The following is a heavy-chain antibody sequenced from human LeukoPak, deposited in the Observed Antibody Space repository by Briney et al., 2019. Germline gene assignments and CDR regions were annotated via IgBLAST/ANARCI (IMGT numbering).Heavy chain of an antibody. V-gene: IGHV3-33*06. CDR2: IWSDGTNS. CDR3: AKDAQRGFDYSNSLDK. CDR1: GFTFSHYG. D-gene: IGHD4-11*01. J-gene: IGHJ4*02. Sequence: GRSLRLSCATSGFTFSHYGMHWVRQAPGRGLEWVAVIWSDGTNSFYGDPVKGRFTISRDNFQRTVYLQMNSLRAEDTAVYYCAKDAQRGFDYSNSLDKWGQGTLVTVSS.